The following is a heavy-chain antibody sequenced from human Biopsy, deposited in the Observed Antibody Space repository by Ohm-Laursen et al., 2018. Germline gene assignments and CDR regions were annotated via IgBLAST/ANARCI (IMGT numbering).Heavy chain of an antibody. Sequence: PSETLSLTWAVFGGSFSGYYWSWIRQPPGKGLEWIGEINYSGSTNNNPSLKSRVTISVDTSKNQFSLKVSSVTAADTAVYYCARGRGYCGGDCYPTYYYNYGMDVWGQGTTVTVSS. D-gene: IGHD2-21*02. CDR2: INYSGST. CDR1: GGSFSGYY. J-gene: IGHJ6*02. V-gene: IGHV4-34*01. CDR3: ARGRGYCGGDCYPTYYYNYGMDV.